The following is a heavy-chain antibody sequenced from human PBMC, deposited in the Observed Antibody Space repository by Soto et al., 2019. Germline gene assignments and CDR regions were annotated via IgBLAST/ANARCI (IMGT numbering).Heavy chain of an antibody. CDR2: IHHTGKT. CDR3: ARTDAYNSSFFDS. V-gene: IGHV4-31*03. CDR1: GDSVNSAY. Sequence: QVQLQEMGPGLVKPSQTLTITCTVPGDSVNSAYWSWIRQLPGKGLEWMGNIHHTGKTFYNPSLKSRVAISIDTSQPLFSLKMRSITAADTAVYYCARTDAYNSSFFDSWGQGTVVTVSS. J-gene: IGHJ4*02. D-gene: IGHD6-6*01.